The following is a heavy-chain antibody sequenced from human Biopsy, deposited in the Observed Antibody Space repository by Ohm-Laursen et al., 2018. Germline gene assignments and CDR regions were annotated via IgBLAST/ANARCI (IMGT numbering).Heavy chain of an antibody. Sequence: SLRLSCAASRFTFSTYGMHWVRQTPGKGLEWVAVISFDGSAQNYADSVKGRFTISRDNSKNTLYLQMNSLRAEDTAVFYCVKDRGAAGTDYYYGMDVWGQGTTVTVSS. CDR3: VKDRGAAGTDYYYGMDV. D-gene: IGHD6-13*01. V-gene: IGHV3-30*18. J-gene: IGHJ6*02. CDR2: ISFDGSAQ. CDR1: RFTFSTYG.